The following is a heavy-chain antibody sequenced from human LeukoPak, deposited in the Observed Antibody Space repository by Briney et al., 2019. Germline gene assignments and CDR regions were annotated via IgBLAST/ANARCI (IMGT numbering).Heavy chain of an antibody. CDR1: GYTFTGYY. CDR2: INPNSGDT. D-gene: IGHD2-21*02. Sequence: ASVKVSCKASGYTFTGYYVHWVRQAPGQGLEWMGRINPNSGDTNYAQKFQGRVTMTRDTSISTAYMELSRLRSDDTAVYYCARDYCGGGCSPDYWGQGTLVTVSS. CDR3: ARDYCGGGCSPDY. J-gene: IGHJ4*02. V-gene: IGHV1-2*06.